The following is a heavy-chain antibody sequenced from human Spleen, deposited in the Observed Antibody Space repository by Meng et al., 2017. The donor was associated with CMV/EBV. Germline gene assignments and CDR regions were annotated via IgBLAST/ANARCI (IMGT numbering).Heavy chain of an antibody. J-gene: IGHJ6*02. CDR2: INSDGSST. D-gene: IGHD3-3*01. Sequence: GGSLRLSCAASGFTFSSYWMHWVRQAPGKGLVWVSRINSDGSSTSYADSVKGRFTISRDNAKNTLYLQMNSLRAEDTAVYYCAKQVDFSLLDVWGQGTTVTVSS. V-gene: IGHV3-74*01. CDR1: GFTFSSYW. CDR3: AKQVDFSLLDV.